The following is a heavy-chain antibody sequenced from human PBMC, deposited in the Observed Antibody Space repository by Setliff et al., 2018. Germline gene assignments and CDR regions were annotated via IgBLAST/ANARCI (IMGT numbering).Heavy chain of an antibody. Sequence: GGSLRLSCAASGFIFSDYYMNWIRQAPGKGLEWVSYISRGGNTIYYADSVKGRFTISRDNAKNSLYLQMNSLRAEDTAVYYCARDFGSHFFDYWGQGTLVTVSS. CDR2: ISRGGNTI. J-gene: IGHJ4*02. CDR1: GFIFSDYY. D-gene: IGHD3-16*01. V-gene: IGHV3-11*04. CDR3: ARDFGSHFFDY.